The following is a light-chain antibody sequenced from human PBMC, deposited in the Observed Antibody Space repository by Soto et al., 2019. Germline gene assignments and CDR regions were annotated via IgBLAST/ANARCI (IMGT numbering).Light chain of an antibody. V-gene: IGKV1-39*01. CDR2: AAS. Sequence: DIQMTQSPSSLSASVGDRVTITCRASQSISSYLNWYQQKPGKAPKLLIFAASSLQSGVPSRFSVSGSGTDFTLTISSLQPEDCATYDCQQSYSTPRTFGQGTKVEIK. CDR3: QQSYSTPRT. CDR1: QSISSY. J-gene: IGKJ1*01.